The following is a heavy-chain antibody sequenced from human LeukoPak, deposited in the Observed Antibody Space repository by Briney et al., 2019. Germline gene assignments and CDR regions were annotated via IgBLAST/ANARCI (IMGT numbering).Heavy chain of an antibody. J-gene: IGHJ5*02. CDR3: ARSPARSNYDFWSGYFINDWFDP. D-gene: IGHD3-3*01. CDR1: GYTFTSYD. CDR2: MNPNSGNT. V-gene: IGHV1-8*01. Sequence: ASVTVSCKASGYTFTSYDINWVRQATGQGLEWMGWMNPNSGNTGYAQKFQGRVTMTRNTSISTAYMELSSLRSEDTAVYYCARSPARSNYDFWSGYFINDWFDPWGQGTLVTVSS.